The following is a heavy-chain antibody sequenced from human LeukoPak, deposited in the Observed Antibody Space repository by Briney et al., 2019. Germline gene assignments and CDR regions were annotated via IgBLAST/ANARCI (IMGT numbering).Heavy chain of an antibody. J-gene: IGHJ4*02. D-gene: IGHD1-26*01. V-gene: IGHV1-24*01. CDR3: ATDHQWQLLGY. CDR2: VDPEDDKN. Sequence: ASVKVSCKVSGNTLSELSMHWVRQAPGKGLEWMGGVDPEDDKNIYAQKFQGRVTMAEDTSTDTAYMELSNLRSEDTAVYYCATDHQWQLLGYWGQGTLVTVSS. CDR1: GNTLSELS.